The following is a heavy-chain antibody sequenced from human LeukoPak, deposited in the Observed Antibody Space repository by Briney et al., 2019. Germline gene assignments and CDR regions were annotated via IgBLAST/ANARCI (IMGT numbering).Heavy chain of an antibody. CDR1: GYTFTGYY. J-gene: IGHJ4*02. Sequence: ASVKVSCKASGYTFTGYYMHWVRQAPGQGLEWMGWINPNSGGTNYAQKFQGRVTMTRDTSISTAYMELSRLRSDDTAVHYCARARSLGIHYYFDYWGQGTLVTVSS. V-gene: IGHV1-2*02. CDR2: INPNSGGT. CDR3: ARARSLGIHYYFDY. D-gene: IGHD1-26*01.